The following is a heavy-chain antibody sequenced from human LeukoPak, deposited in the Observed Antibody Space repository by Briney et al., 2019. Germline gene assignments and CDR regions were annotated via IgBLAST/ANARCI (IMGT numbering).Heavy chain of an antibody. J-gene: IGHJ6*03. V-gene: IGHV3-21*01. D-gene: IGHD3-22*01. Sequence: PGGSLRLSGAASGFTFSSYSMNWVRQAPGKGLEWVSSISSSSSYIYYADSVKGRFTISRDNAKNSLYLQMNSLRAEDTAVYYCARVISGYYSVLRFYYYMDVWGKGTTVTISS. CDR2: ISSSSSYI. CDR3: ARVISGYYSVLRFYYYMDV. CDR1: GFTFSSYS.